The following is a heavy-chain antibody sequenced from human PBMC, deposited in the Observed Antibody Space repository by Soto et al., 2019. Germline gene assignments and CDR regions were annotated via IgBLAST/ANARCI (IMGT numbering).Heavy chain of an antibody. V-gene: IGHV4-31*02. J-gene: IGHJ4*02. CDR3: ARGSEYSSSHFDY. CDR1: GGSISSGGYY. D-gene: IGHD6-6*01. Sequence: LSLTCTVSGGSISSGGYYWSWIRQHPGKGLEWIGYIYYSGSTYYNPSLKSRVTISVDTSKNQFSLKLSSVTAADTAVYYCARGSEYSSSHFDYWGQGTLVTVSS. CDR2: IYYSGST.